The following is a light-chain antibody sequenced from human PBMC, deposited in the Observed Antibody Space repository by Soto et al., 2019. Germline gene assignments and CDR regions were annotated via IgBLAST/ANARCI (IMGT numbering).Light chain of an antibody. Sequence: DVVMTQSPLSLPVTLGQPASISCRSSQSLVYSDGNTYLNWLQQRPGQSPRRLIYKVSNRDSGGPDRFSGSGSGADFTMKISRVEAEDVGVYYCMQGTHWLWWTFGQGTKVESK. CDR3: MQGTHWLWWT. J-gene: IGKJ1*01. CDR2: KVS. V-gene: IGKV2-30*01. CDR1: QSLVYSDGNTY.